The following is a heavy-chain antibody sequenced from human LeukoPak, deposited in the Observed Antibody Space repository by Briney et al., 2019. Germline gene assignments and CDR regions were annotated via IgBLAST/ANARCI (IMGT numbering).Heavy chain of an antibody. V-gene: IGHV3-7*03. CDR2: IKKDGSET. CDR1: GFTFSSSW. CDR3: AKDPDFDWLLDY. J-gene: IGHJ4*02. D-gene: IGHD3-9*01. Sequence: QSGGSLRLSCAASGFTFSSSWMSWVRQAPGKGLEWVANIKKDGSETYYVDSVKGRFTISRDNAKNSLYLQMNSLRTEDTAIYYCAKDPDFDWLLDYWGQGTLVTVSS.